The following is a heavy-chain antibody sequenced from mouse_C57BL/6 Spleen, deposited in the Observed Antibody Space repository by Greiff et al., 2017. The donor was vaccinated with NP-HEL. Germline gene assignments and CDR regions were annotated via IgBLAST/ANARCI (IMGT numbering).Heavy chain of an antibody. J-gene: IGHJ4*01. Sequence: EVQGVESGGGLVQPGGSLKLSCAASGFTFSDYYMYWVRQTPEKRLEWVAYISNGGGSTYYPDTVKGRFTIPRDNAKNTLYLQMSRLKSEDTAMYYCARQRPYYDYDVDYAMDYWGQGTSVTVSS. D-gene: IGHD2-4*01. CDR2: ISNGGGST. V-gene: IGHV5-12*01. CDR3: ARQRPYYDYDVDYAMDY. CDR1: GFTFSDYY.